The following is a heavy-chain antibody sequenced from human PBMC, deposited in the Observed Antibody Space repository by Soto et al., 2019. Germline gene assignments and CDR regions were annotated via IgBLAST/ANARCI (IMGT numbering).Heavy chain of an antibody. J-gene: IGHJ6*02. D-gene: IGHD2-21*01. CDR3: AKHLHIVVRFPPLFSFYGLDV. Sequence: PAGSLRLSCVVSGFTFSTYHMSWFRQAPGRGLVWAAGIGASDGGTYYAGSVEGRFTISRDASKNTLFLQMNSPRAEDPDAYYCAKHLHIVVRFPPLFSFYGLDVWGQGTTVTVSS. V-gene: IGHV3-23*01. CDR2: IGASDGGT. CDR1: GFTFSTYH.